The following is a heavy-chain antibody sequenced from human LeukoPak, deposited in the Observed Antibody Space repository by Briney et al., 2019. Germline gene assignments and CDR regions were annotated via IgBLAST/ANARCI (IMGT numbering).Heavy chain of an antibody. V-gene: IGHV3-23*01. CDR1: GFTFGSYA. Sequence: GGSLRLSCAASGFTFGSYAMSWVRQAPGKGLEWVSAISGSGSTTYYADSVKGRFTISRDNSKNTLYLQMNSLRAEDTAVYYCAKRAKVAAAGSAWWKNWFDPWGQGTLVTVSS. D-gene: IGHD6-13*01. CDR3: AKRAKVAAAGSAWWKNWFDP. CDR2: ISGSGSTT. J-gene: IGHJ5*02.